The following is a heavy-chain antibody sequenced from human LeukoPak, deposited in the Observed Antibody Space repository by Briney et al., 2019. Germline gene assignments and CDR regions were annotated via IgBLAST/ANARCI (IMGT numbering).Heavy chain of an antibody. J-gene: IGHJ6*02. Sequence: GGSLRLSCAASGFTFSSYAMSWVRQAPGKGLEWVSAISGSGGSTYYADPVKGRFTISRDNSKNTLYLQMNSLRAEDTAVYYCAKTFTGYSSGWLWANYYYYGMDVWGQGTTVTVSS. CDR2: ISGSGGST. CDR1: GFTFSSYA. CDR3: AKTFTGYSSGWLWANYYYYGMDV. D-gene: IGHD6-19*01. V-gene: IGHV3-23*01.